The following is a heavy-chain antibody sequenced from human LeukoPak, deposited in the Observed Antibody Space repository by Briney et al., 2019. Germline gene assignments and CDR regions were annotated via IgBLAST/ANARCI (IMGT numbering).Heavy chain of an antibody. CDR3: ARLISGYYLLETFDY. J-gene: IGHJ4*02. Sequence: SETLSLTCTVSGGSISSYYWAWIRQPPGKGLEWIGSVDYSGRTYHNPSLKSRVTTSVDTSKNQFSLKLSSLTAADTAVYYCARLISGYYLLETFDYWGQGTLITVSS. D-gene: IGHD3-22*01. CDR2: VDYSGRT. V-gene: IGHV4-39*01. CDR1: GGSISSYY.